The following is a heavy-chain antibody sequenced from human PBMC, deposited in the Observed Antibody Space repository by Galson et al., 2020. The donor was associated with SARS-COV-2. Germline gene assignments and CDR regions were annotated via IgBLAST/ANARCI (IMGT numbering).Heavy chain of an antibody. CDR1: GFTFSGSA. Sequence: GESLKISCAGSGFTFSGSAMHWVRQASGNGLEWVGPSRSKANSYAPAYAASVKGRFTISRDDSKNTAYLQMNSLKTEDTAVYYCTRNVVGATICGYFDLWGRGTLVTGSS. CDR3: TRNVVGATICGYFDL. CDR2: SRSKANSYAP. J-gene: IGHJ2*01. D-gene: IGHD1-26*01. V-gene: IGHV3-73*01.